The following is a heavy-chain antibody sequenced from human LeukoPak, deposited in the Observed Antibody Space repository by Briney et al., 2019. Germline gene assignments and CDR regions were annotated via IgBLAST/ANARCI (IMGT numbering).Heavy chain of an antibody. J-gene: IGHJ4*02. V-gene: IGHV3-15*01. CDR1: GFTFSNAW. CDR3: TTPTALRGGDY. Sequence: KPGGSLRLSCAASGFTFSNAWMSWVRQAPGRGLEWVGRIKSKTDGGTTDYAAPVKGRFTISRDDSKNTLYLQMNSLKTEDTAVYYCTTPTALRGGDYWGQGTLVTVSS. CDR2: IKSKTDGGTT. D-gene: IGHD3-10*01.